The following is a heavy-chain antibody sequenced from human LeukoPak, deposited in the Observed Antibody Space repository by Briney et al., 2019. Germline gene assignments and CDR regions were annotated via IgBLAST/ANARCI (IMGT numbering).Heavy chain of an antibody. CDR2: ISSSSSYI. Sequence: NTGGSLRLSCAASGFTFSSYSMNWVRQAPGKGLEWVSSISSSSSYIYYADSVKGRFTISRDNAKNPLYLQMNSLRAEDTAVYYCARSSSGWYFDYWGQGTLVTVSS. V-gene: IGHV3-21*01. J-gene: IGHJ4*02. CDR1: GFTFSSYS. CDR3: ARSSSGWYFDY. D-gene: IGHD6-19*01.